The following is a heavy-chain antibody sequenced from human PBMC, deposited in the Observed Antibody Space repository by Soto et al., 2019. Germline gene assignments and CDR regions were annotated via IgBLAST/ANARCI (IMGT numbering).Heavy chain of an antibody. J-gene: IGHJ6*02. CDR1: GSLPVGSLSTYF. CDR3: ARARFSQWSQDYYALDV. D-gene: IGHD3-3*01. CDR2: INHSGSP. V-gene: IGHV4-34*01. Sequence: PSETLSLTCGLSGSLPVGSLSTYFWTWIRQPPGKGLEWIGEINHSGSPNYSPSLRGRVTISLDTSKKQFSLNLSSVTAADTAVYFCARARFSQWSQDYYALDVWGQGTTVTVS.